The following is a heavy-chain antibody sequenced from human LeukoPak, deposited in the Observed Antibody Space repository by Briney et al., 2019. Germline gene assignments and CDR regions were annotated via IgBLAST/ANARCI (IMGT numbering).Heavy chain of an antibody. CDR3: AKGPGGWYTAPFGY. Sequence: GGSLRLSCAASGFTFSRYGMHWVRQAPGKGLEWVSAISGSGGSTYYADSVKGRFTISRDNSKNTLYLQMNSLRAEDTAVYYCAKGPGGWYTAPFGYWGQGTLVTVSS. V-gene: IGHV3-23*01. CDR2: ISGSGGST. CDR1: GFTFSRYG. D-gene: IGHD6-19*01. J-gene: IGHJ4*02.